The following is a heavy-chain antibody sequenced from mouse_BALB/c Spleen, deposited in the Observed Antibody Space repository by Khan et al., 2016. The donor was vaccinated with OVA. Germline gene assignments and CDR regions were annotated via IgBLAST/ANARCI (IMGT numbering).Heavy chain of an antibody. D-gene: IGHD2-4*01. CDR2: INYSGST. V-gene: IGHV3-2*02. J-gene: IGHJ3*01. CDR1: GYSITSEYA. Sequence: EVQLVESGPGLVKPSQSLSLTCTVTGYSITSEYAWNWIRQFPGNKLEWMGYINYSGSTRFNPSLKSRTSITRDTSKNQFFLQLNSVTTEDTAIYYCTRKDYYDYDPFPYWGQGTLVTVSA. CDR3: TRKDYYDYDPFPY.